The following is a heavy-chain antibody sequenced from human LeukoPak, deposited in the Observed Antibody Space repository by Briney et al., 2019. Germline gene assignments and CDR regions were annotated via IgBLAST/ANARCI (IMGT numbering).Heavy chain of an antibody. CDR3: ASRGLSYGDYAFDY. CDR1: GFTFSDYY. J-gene: IGHJ4*02. Sequence: GGSLRLSCAASGFTFSDYYMSRIRQAPGKGLEWVSYISSSGSTIYYADSVKGRFTISRDNAKNSLYLQMNSLRAEDTAVYYCASRGLSYGDYAFDYWGQGTLVTVSS. D-gene: IGHD4-17*01. CDR2: ISSSGSTI. V-gene: IGHV3-11*04.